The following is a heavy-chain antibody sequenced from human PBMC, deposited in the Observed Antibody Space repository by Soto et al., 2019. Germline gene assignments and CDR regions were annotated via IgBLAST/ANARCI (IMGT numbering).Heavy chain of an antibody. CDR3: ARDFRGRQWLAHQSWSGHDY. Sequence: EVQLVESRGGLVKPGGSLRLSCAASGFTFSSYSMNWVRQAPGKGLEWVSSISSSSSYIYYADSVKGRFTISRDNAKNSLYLQMNSLRAEDTAVYYCARDFRGRQWLAHQSWSGHDYWGQGTLVTVSS. CDR2: ISSSSSYI. D-gene: IGHD6-19*01. CDR1: GFTFSSYS. J-gene: IGHJ4*02. V-gene: IGHV3-21*01.